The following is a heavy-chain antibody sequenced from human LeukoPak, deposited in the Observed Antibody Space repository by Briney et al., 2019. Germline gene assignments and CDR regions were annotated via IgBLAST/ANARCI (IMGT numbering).Heavy chain of an antibody. D-gene: IGHD4-17*01. CDR3: AKDTPDADYGDYTGYFDY. CDR1: GFTFSSYA. J-gene: IGHJ4*02. CDR2: ISSNGGST. Sequence: GGSLRLSCAASGFTFSSYAMHWVRQAPGKGLEYVSAISSNGGSTYYANSVKGRFTISRDNSKNSLYLQMGSLRAEDMAVYYCAKDTPDADYGDYTGYFDYWGQGTLVTVSS. V-gene: IGHV3-64*01.